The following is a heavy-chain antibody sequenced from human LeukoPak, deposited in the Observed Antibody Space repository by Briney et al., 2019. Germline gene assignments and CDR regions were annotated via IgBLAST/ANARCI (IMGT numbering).Heavy chain of an antibody. CDR3: AKDKIVGDGRWDFDY. CDR1: GFTFSNYA. CDR2: MTGGGAT. D-gene: IGHD3-10*01. J-gene: IGHJ4*02. V-gene: IGHV3-23*01. Sequence: GGSLRLSCAASGFTFSNYAASWVRQAPGKGLEWVSGMTGGGATYHADSVEGRFVISRDNSKNTVYLQMNSLRVEDTALYFCAKDKIVGDGRWDFDYWGQGTLVTVSS.